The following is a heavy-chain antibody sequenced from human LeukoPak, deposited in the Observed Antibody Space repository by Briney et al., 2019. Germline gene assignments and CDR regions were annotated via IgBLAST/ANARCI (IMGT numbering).Heavy chain of an antibody. J-gene: IGHJ1*01. CDR2: ISGSGGST. V-gene: IGHV3-23*01. D-gene: IGHD6-13*01. Sequence: PGGSLRLSCAASGFTFSSYAMSWVRQAPGKGLEWVSAISGSGGSTYYADSVKGRFTISRDNSKNTLYLQMNSLRAEDTAVYYCAKDGVAAAGTYLEHFQHWGQGTLVTVSS. CDR3: AKDGVAAAGTYLEHFQH. CDR1: GFTFSSYA.